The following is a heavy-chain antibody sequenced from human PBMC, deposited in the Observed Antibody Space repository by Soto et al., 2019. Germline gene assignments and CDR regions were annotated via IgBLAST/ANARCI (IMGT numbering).Heavy chain of an antibody. CDR2: ISGSGGST. CDR3: AKRCDY. Sequence: EVQLLESGGGLVQPGGSLGLSCAASGFTFSSYAMTWVRQARGKGLVWASAISGSGGSTYYSDSVKGRFTISRDNSKNTLNLQMNSLRDEDTAVYYCAKRCDYWGQGTLVTVSS. CDR1: GFTFSSYA. J-gene: IGHJ4*02. V-gene: IGHV3-23*01.